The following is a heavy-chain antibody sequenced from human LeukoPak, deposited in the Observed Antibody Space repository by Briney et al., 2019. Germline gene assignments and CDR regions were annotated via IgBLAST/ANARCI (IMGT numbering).Heavy chain of an antibody. CDR1: GFTFSSNY. D-gene: IGHD3-10*01. V-gene: IGHV3-53*05. CDR2: IYGGGST. J-gene: IGHJ6*04. Sequence: GGSLRLSCAASGFTFSSNYMSWVRQAPGKGLEWVSVIYGGGSTYYADSVKGRFTISRDNSKNTLYLQMNSLRVEDTAVYYCAKEASGSSRDYGMDVWGKGTTVTVSS. CDR3: AKEASGSSRDYGMDV.